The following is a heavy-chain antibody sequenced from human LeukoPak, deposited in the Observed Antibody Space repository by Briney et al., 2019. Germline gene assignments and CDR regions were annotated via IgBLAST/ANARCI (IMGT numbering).Heavy chain of an antibody. CDR1: VYTLTGYY. CDR2: INPNSGGT. J-gene: IGHJ5*02. Sequence: ASVKVSRKASVYTLTGYYMHGVRPAPGQGVEWMGWINPNSGGTNYAQKFQGRVTMTRDTSISTAYMELSRLRSDDTAVYYCARDLGWFDPWGQGTLVTVSS. V-gene: IGHV1-2*02. CDR3: ARDLGWFDP.